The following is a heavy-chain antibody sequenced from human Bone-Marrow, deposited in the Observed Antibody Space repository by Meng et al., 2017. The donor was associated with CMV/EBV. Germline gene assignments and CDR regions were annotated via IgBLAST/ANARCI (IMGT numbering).Heavy chain of an antibody. CDR2: IYYSGST. Sequence: SETLSLTCTVPGGSISSSSYYWGWIRKPPGKGLECIVSIYYSGSTYYNPSLKSRVTISVDTSKNQFSLKLSSVTAADTAVYYCARGGHFGVVPFAYWGQGTRVTVSS. V-gene: IGHV4-39*07. J-gene: IGHJ4*02. CDR3: ARGGHFGVVPFAY. D-gene: IGHD3-3*01. CDR1: GGSISSSSYY.